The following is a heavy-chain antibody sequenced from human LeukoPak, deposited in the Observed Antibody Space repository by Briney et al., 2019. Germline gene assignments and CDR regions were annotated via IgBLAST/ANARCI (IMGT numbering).Heavy chain of an antibody. CDR2: INPNSGGT. Sequence: ASVKVSCKASGYTFTGCYMHWVRQAPGQGLEWMGRINPNSGGTNYAQKFQGRVTMTRDTSISTAYMELSRLRSDDTAVYYCARERGGRIRGYSYGIDYWGQGTLVTVSS. D-gene: IGHD5-18*01. V-gene: IGHV1-2*06. J-gene: IGHJ4*02. CDR1: GYTFTGCY. CDR3: ARERGGRIRGYSYGIDY.